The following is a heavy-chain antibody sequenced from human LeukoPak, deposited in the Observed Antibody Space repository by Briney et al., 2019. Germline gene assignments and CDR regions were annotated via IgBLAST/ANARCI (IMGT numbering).Heavy chain of an antibody. CDR1: GFTFSNYA. J-gene: IGHJ4*02. CDR2: ISGSGDST. Sequence: GGSLRLSCAASGFTFSNYAMRWVRQAPGKGLEWVSGISGSGDSTYYADSVKGRFTISRDNSKNTLYLQMNSLRAEDTAVYYCAGDKTTSGWYEFDYWGQGTLVTVSP. CDR3: AGDKTTSGWYEFDY. V-gene: IGHV3-23*01. D-gene: IGHD6-19*01.